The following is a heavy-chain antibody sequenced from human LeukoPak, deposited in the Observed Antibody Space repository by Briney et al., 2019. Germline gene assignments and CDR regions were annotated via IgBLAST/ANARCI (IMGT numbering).Heavy chain of an antibody. CDR2: TWYDGSKT. CDR3: ARDPRGIAVAGKLDY. V-gene: IGHV3-33*01. Sequence: PGRSLRLSCAASGFTFSSYGMHWVRQSPGKGLEWVAVTWYDGSKTYYADSVKGRITRSRDNSKNTMYLKMNSLRAEDTAVYYCARDPRGIAVAGKLDYWGQGTQVTVSS. D-gene: IGHD6-19*01. CDR1: GFTFSSYG. J-gene: IGHJ4*02.